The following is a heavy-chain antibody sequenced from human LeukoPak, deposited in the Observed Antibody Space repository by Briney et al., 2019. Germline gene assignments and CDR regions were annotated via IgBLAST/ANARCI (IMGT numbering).Heavy chain of an antibody. CDR3: AKDSGDYPSRYFDF. J-gene: IGHJ2*01. CDR2: ISSSSSTI. CDR1: GFTFSSYS. V-gene: IGHV3-48*04. Sequence: AGGSLRLSCAASGFTFSSYSMNWVRQAPGKGLEWVSYISSSSSTIYYADSVKGRFTISRDNAKNSLYLQMNSLRAEDTAIYYCAKDSGDYPSRYFDFWGRGSPVTVSS. D-gene: IGHD4-17*01.